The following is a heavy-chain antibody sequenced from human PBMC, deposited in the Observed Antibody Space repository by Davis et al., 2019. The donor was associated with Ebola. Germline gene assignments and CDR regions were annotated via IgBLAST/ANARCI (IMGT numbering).Heavy chain of an antibody. CDR2: MHPGADNT. V-gene: IGHV1-46*01. CDR1: GYSFTSHY. D-gene: IGHD1-1*01. J-gene: IGHJ4*02. CDR3: ARGDWNDVPTV. Sequence: SETVSCMASGYSFTSHYMHRSRQAPEQGPEWMGTMHPGADNTVNAQKFQGRVTMTKVTSTTTVYMELSSLRSDDTAVYYCARGDWNDVPTVWVQGTLVTVSS.